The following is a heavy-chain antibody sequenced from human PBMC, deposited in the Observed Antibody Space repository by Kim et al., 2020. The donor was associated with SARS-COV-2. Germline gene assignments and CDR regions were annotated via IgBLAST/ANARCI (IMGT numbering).Heavy chain of an antibody. D-gene: IGHD5-12*01. CDR3: ARDVGATKSYYYYGMDV. J-gene: IGHJ6*02. V-gene: IGHV4-59*01. Sequence: LKSRVTISVDTSKNQFSLKLSSVTAADTAVYYCARDVGATKSYYYYGMDVWGQGTTVTVSS.